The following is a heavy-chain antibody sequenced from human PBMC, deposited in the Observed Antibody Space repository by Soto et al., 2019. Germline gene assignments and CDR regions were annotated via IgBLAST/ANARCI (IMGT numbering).Heavy chain of an antibody. J-gene: IGHJ4*02. CDR3: AKDAATIVWIDY. CDR1: GFTFSSYG. CDR2: ISYDGSNK. V-gene: IGHV3-30*18. D-gene: IGHD5-12*01. Sequence: QVRLVESGGGVVQPGRSLRLSCAASGFTFSSYGMHWVRQAPGKGLEWVAVISYDGSNKYYADSVKGRFTISRDNSKNTLYLQMNSLRAEDTAVYYCAKDAATIVWIDYWGQGTLVTVSS.